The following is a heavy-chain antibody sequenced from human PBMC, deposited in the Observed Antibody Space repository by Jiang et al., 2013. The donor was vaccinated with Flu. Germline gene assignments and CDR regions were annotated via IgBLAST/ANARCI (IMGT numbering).Heavy chain of an antibody. CDR2: IYYSGST. CDR3: ARVSRETTVFGVVRSPNLYYFDY. Sequence: GPGLVKPSETLSLTCTVSGGSISSYYWSWIRQPPGKGLEWIGYIYYSGSTNYNPSLKSRVTISVDTSKNQFSLKLSSVTAADTAVYYCARVSRETTVFGVVRSPNLYYFDYWGQGTLVTVSS. V-gene: IGHV4-59*01. D-gene: IGHD3-3*01. CDR1: GGSISSYY. J-gene: IGHJ4*02.